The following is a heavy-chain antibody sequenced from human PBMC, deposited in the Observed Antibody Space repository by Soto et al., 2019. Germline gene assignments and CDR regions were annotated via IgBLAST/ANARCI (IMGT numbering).Heavy chain of an antibody. CDR2: ISYDGSNK. CDR1: GFRFSNYG. CDR3: AKDPKSYGFLTVYYPD. V-gene: IGHV3-30*18. J-gene: IGHJ4*02. D-gene: IGHD3-9*01. Sequence: QVQLVEYGGGVVQPGRSLRLSCVASGFRFSNYGMDWVRQAPGKGLEWVAVISYDGSNKYYADSVKGRFTSSRDNSKNTLFLQMNSVRAEDTAVYYCAKDPKSYGFLTVYYPDWGQGTLVTVSS.